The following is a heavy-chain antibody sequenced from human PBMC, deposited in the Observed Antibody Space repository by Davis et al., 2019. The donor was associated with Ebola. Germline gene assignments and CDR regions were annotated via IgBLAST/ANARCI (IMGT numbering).Heavy chain of an antibody. D-gene: IGHD6-19*01. CDR2: ISYDGSNK. CDR1: GFSFSTYG. Sequence: PGGSLRLSCAASGFSFSTYGMNWVRQAPGKGLEWVALISYDGSNKDYADSVKGRFTISRDNSKNTLYLQMNSLRAEDTAVFYCAKRATVKVAGANYYNAMDVWGKGTTVTVSS. V-gene: IGHV3-30*18. CDR3: AKRATVKVAGANYYNAMDV. J-gene: IGHJ6*04.